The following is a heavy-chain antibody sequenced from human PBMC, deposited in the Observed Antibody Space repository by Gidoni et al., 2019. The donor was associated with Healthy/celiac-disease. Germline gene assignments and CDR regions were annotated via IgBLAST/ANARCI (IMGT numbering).Heavy chain of an antibody. CDR2: IYYSGST. V-gene: IGHV4-59*01. Sequence: QVQLQESGPGLVKPSETLSLTCTVSGGSISSYYWSWIRPPPGKGLEWIGYIYYSGSTNYNPSIKSRVTISVDTSKNQFSLKLSSVTAADTAVYYCARDPSDTALSWFDPWGQGTLVTVSS. J-gene: IGHJ5*02. D-gene: IGHD5-18*01. CDR3: ARDPSDTALSWFDP. CDR1: GGSISSYY.